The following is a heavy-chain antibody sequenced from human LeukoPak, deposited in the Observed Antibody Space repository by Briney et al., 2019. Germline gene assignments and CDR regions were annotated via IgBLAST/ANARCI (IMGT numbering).Heavy chain of an antibody. CDR1: GFTFTTYS. Sequence: GESLQISCKSSGFTFTTYSFAWVRQVPGKGLEWMGVIYAGDSSTTYSPSFQGQVTISVDRSINTAYLQWSSLRASDSAIYYCARHSCYDSWGQGTLVTVSS. CDR2: IYAGDSST. V-gene: IGHV5-51*01. D-gene: IGHD3-16*01. CDR3: ARHSCYDS. J-gene: IGHJ4*02.